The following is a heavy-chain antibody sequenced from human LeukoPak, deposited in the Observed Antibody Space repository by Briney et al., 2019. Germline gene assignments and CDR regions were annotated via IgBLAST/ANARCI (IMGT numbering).Heavy chain of an antibody. CDR1: GFTFSSYS. Sequence: GGSLRLSSAASGFTFSSYSMNWVRQAPGKGLEWVSSISSSSSYIYYADSVKGRFTISRDNAKNSLYLQMNSLRAEDTAVYYCARDRAAAGVPPRRRFDPWGQGTLVTVSS. CDR2: ISSSSSYI. J-gene: IGHJ5*02. V-gene: IGHV3-21*01. D-gene: IGHD6-13*01. CDR3: ARDRAAAGVPPRRRFDP.